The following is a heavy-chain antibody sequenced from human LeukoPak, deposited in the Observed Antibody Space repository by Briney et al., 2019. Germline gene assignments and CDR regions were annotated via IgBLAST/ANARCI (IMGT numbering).Heavy chain of an antibody. CDR3: AREYSSSSGRAFDF. CDR1: GFTFSNYG. CDR2: IWFDGIRK. J-gene: IGHJ3*01. V-gene: IGHV3-33*01. Sequence: PGGSLRLSCAASGFTFSNYGMHWVRQVPGKGLEWVAAIWFDGIRKYYADSVKGRLTISRDNSKNTLYLQMNSLRAEDTAVYYCAREYSSSSGRAFDFWGQGTMVTVSS. D-gene: IGHD6-6*01.